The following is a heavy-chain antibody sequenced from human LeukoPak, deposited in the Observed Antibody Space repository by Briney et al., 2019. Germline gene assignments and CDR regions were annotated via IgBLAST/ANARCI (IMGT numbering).Heavy chain of an antibody. V-gene: IGHV3-7*01. Sequence: GGSLRLSCAASGFTFSNYWMRWVRQAPGKGLEWLGNIRQDGGEKYYVDSVKGRFTISRDNAKNSLYLQMNSLSAEDTAVYYCARVGERDKFALIEGWFDPWGQGTLVTVSS. CDR3: ARVGERDKFALIEGWFDP. J-gene: IGHJ5*02. D-gene: IGHD2-21*01. CDR1: GFTFSNYW. CDR2: IRQDGGEK.